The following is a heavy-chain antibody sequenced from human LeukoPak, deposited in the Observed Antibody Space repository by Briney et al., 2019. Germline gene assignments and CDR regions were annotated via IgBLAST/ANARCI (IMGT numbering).Heavy chain of an antibody. V-gene: IGHV3-48*04. CDR3: ARDSGSGLLWFGELYYFDY. J-gene: IGHJ4*02. CDR1: GFTFSSYS. CDR2: ISSSSSTI. D-gene: IGHD3-10*01. Sequence: GGSLRLSCAASGFTFSSYSMNWVRQAPGKGLEWVSYISSSSSTIYYADSVKGRFTISRDNAKNSLYLQMNSLRAEDTAVYYCARDSGSGLLWFGELYYFDYWGQGTLVTVSS.